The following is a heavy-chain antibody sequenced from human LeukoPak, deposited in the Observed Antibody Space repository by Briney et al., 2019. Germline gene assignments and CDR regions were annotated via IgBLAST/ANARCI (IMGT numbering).Heavy chain of an antibody. D-gene: IGHD3-22*01. J-gene: IGHJ4*02. CDR1: GFTFSSYG. V-gene: IGHV3-30*02. Sequence: GGSLRLSCAASGFTFSSYGMHWVRQAPGKGLEWVAFIRYDGSNKYYADSVKGRFTISRDNSKNTLYLQMNSLRAEDTAVYYCAREWDYYDSSGPFDYWGQGTLVTVSS. CDR2: IRYDGSNK. CDR3: AREWDYYDSSGPFDY.